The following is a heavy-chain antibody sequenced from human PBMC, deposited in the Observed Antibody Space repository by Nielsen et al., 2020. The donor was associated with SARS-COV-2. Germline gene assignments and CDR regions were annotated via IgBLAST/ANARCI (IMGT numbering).Heavy chain of an antibody. Sequence: GESLKISCAASGFTFSSYEMNWVRQAPGKGLEWVANIKQDGSEKYYVDSVKGRFTISRDNAKNSLYLQMNSLRAEDTAVYYCARSVLGGFDYWGQGTLVTVSS. CDR2: IKQDGSEK. V-gene: IGHV3-7*01. D-gene: IGHD3-16*01. CDR1: GFTFSSYE. J-gene: IGHJ4*02. CDR3: ARSVLGGFDY.